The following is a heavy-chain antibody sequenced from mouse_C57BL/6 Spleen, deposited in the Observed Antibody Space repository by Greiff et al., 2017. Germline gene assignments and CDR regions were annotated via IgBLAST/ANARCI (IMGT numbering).Heavy chain of an antibody. D-gene: IGHD1-1*01. CDR3: ARGSGSSYFAY. J-gene: IGHJ3*01. CDR1: GYSITSGYD. CDR2: ISYSGST. V-gene: IGHV3-1*01. Sequence: EVKLVESGPGMVKPSQSLSLTCTVTGYSITSGYDWHWIRHFPGNKLEWMGYISYSGSTNYNPSLKSRISITHDTSKNHFFLKLNSVTTEDTATYYCARGSGSSYFAYWGQGTLVTVSA.